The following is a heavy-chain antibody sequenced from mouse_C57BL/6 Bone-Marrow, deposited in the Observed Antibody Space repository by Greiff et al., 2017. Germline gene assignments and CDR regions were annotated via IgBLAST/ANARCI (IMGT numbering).Heavy chain of an antibody. CDR1: GFTFSSYG. Sequence: EVMLVESGGDLVKPGGSLKLSCAASGFTFSSYGMSWVRQTPDKRLEWVATISSGGSYTYYPDSVKGRFTISRDNAKNTQYRQMSSLKSEDTAMYYCAREGFDYWGQGTTLTVSS. CDR3: AREGFDY. V-gene: IGHV5-6*02. J-gene: IGHJ2*01. CDR2: ISSGGSYT.